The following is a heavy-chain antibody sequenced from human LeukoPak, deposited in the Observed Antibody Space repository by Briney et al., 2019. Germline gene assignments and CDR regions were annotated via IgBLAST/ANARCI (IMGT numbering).Heavy chain of an antibody. CDR1: GGSISSGGYY. Sequence: PCQTLPLTCTVSGGSISSGGYYWSCIRQHPGKGLEWIGYIYYSGSTYYNPSLKSRVTISVDTSKNQFSLKLSSVTAADTAVYYCARASDPYCGGDWATCYYGMDVWGQGTTGTVSS. CDR2: IYYSGST. CDR3: ARASDPYCGGDWATCYYGMDV. D-gene: IGHD2-21*02. J-gene: IGHJ6*02. V-gene: IGHV4-31*03.